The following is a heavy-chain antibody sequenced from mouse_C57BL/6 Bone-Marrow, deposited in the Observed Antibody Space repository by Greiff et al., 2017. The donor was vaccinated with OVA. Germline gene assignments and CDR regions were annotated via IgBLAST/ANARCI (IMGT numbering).Heavy chain of an antibody. V-gene: IGHV7-1*01. J-gene: IGHJ1*03. CDR1: GFTFSDFY. Sequence: EVKLVESGGGLVQSGRSLRLSCATSGFTFSDFYMEWVRQAPGKGLEWIAASRNKANDYTTEYSASVKGLFIVSRDTSQSILYLQMNALRAEDTAIYYCARDAAYYSNYWYFDVWGTGTTVTVSS. CDR3: ARDAAYYSNYWYFDV. D-gene: IGHD2-5*01. CDR2: SRNKANDYTT.